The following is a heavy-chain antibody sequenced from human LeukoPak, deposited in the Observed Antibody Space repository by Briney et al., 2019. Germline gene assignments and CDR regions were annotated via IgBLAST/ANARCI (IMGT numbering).Heavy chain of an antibody. V-gene: IGHV4-34*01. Sequence: SETLSLTCAVYGGSFSGYYWSWIRQPPGKGLEWIGEINHSGSTNYNPSLKSRVTISVDTSKNQFSLKLSSVTAADTAGYYCARSSRRAARGYFDYWGQGTLVTVSS. CDR3: ARSSRRAARGYFDY. CDR1: GGSFSGYY. CDR2: INHSGST. D-gene: IGHD6-6*01. J-gene: IGHJ4*02.